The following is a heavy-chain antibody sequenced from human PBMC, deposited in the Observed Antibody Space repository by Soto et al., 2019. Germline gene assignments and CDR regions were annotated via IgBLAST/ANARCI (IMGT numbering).Heavy chain of an antibody. Sequence: QVQLVQSGAEVKKPGASVKVSCKASGYTFTSYDINWVRQATGQGLEWMGWMNPNSGNTGYAQKFQGRVTMTRNTSISTAYMELSSLRSEDTAVYYCARLRYCSSTSCYPDYYYYMDVWGKGTTVTVSS. CDR3: ARLRYCSSTSCYPDYYYYMDV. D-gene: IGHD2-2*01. V-gene: IGHV1-8*01. J-gene: IGHJ6*03. CDR1: GYTFTSYD. CDR2: MNPNSGNT.